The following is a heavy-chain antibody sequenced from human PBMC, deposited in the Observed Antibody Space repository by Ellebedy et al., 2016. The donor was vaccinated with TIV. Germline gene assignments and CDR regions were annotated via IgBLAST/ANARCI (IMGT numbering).Heavy chain of an antibody. CDR1: GFTFSNYW. J-gene: IGHJ4*02. D-gene: IGHD6-19*01. CDR2: IKQDGSEK. V-gene: IGHV3-7*01. Sequence: GESLKISCAASGFTFSNYWTSWVRQAPGKGLEWVANIKQDGSEKYYVDSVKGRFSISRDNAKNSLYVQMNSLRDEDTAVYYCARDQWLGRAYYFDSWGQGTLVTVSS. CDR3: ARDQWLGRAYYFDS.